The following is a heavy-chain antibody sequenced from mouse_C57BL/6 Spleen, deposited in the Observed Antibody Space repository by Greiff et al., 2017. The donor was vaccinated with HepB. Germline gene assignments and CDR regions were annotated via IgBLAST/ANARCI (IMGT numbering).Heavy chain of an antibody. J-gene: IGHJ2*01. CDR1: GFSLTSYG. Sequence: VKLLESGPGLVQPSQSLSITCTVSGFSLTSYGVHWVRQSPGKGLEWLGVIWSGGSTDYNAAFISRLSISKDNSKSQVFFKMNSLQADDTAIYYCARKGENDGYYDFDYWGQGTTLTVSS. CDR3: ARKGENDGYYDFDY. D-gene: IGHD2-3*01. CDR2: IWSGGST. V-gene: IGHV2-2*01.